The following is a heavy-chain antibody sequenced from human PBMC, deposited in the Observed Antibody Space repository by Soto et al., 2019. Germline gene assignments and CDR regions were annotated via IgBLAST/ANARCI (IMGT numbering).Heavy chain of an antibody. CDR2: INPNSGGT. V-gene: IGHV1-2*04. Sequence: ASVKVSCKASGYTFTGYYMHWVRQAPGQGLEWMGWINPNSGGTNYAQKFQGWVTMTRDTSISTAYMELSRLRSDDTAVYYCARALTKAVAGQINWFDPWGQGTLVTVSS. CDR1: GYTFTGYY. CDR3: ARALTKAVAGQINWFDP. J-gene: IGHJ5*02. D-gene: IGHD6-19*01.